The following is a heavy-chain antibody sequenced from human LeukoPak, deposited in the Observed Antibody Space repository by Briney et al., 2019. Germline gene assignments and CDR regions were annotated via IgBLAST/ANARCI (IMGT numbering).Heavy chain of an antibody. CDR3: ARDPVEMATSWYFDY. V-gene: IGHV3-30-3*01. CDR1: GFTFSSYA. CDR2: ISYDGSNK. Sequence: PGGSLRLSCAASGFTFSSYAMHWVRQAPGKGLEWGAVISYDGSNKYYADSVKGRFTISRDNSKNTLYLQMNSLRAEDTAVYYCARDPVEMATSWYFDYWGQGTLVTVSS. J-gene: IGHJ4*02. D-gene: IGHD5-24*01.